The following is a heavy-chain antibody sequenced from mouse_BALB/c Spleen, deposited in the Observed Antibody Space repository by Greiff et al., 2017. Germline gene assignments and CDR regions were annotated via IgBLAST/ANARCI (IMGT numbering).Heavy chain of an antibody. J-gene: IGHJ4*01. D-gene: IGHD2-1*01. V-gene: IGHV2-9*02. CDR2: IWAGGST. Sequence: VKLMESGPGLVAPSQSLSITCTVSGFSLTSYGVHWVRQPPGKGLEWLGVIWAGGSTNYNSALMSRLSISKDNSKSQVFLKMNSLQTDDTAMYYCARDRIYYGNYYAMDYWGQGTSVTVSS. CDR3: ARDRIYYGNYYAMDY. CDR1: GFSLTSYG.